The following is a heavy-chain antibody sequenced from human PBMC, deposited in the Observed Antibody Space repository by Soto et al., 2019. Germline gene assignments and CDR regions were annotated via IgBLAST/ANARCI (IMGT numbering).Heavy chain of an antibody. J-gene: IGHJ5*02. CDR3: ARTGGGRYDYMWGSYRSWFDP. CDR2: IYYSGST. V-gene: IGHV4-59*01. Sequence: QVQLQESGPGLVKPSETLSLTCTVSGGSISSYYWSWIRQPPGKGLEWIGYIYYSGSTNYNPSLKSRVTISADTSKNQCALKLSSATAADTAVYYCARTGGGRYDYMWGSYRSWFDPWGQGTRVTVSS. CDR1: GGSISSYY. D-gene: IGHD3-16*02.